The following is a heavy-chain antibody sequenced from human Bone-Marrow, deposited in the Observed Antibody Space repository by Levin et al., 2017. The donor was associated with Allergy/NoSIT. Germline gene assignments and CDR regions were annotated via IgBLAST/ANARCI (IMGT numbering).Heavy chain of an antibody. J-gene: IGHJ4*02. V-gene: IGHV3-64*02. CDR3: ARGLGGSGYDALDY. CDR2: INDRGGNA. Sequence: GESLKISCAASGFTLSGYSMHWVRHSPGKGLDFVSSINDRGGNAYYADSVKGRFTVSRDDSTNTLFLHMHSLKSDDLAVYYCARGLGGSGYDALDYWGQGTLVTVSS. D-gene: IGHD5-12*01. CDR1: GFTLSGYS.